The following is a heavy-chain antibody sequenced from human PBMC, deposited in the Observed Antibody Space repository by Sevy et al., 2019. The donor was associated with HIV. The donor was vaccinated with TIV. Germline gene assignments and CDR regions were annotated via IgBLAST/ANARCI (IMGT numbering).Heavy chain of an antibody. Sequence: GGSLRLSCAASGFTFNTYNMNWVRQAPGKGLEWVSSISYLSNYIYYADSMKGRFTISRDNAKNSLYLQMNSLRADDTAIYYCARGAPDGSYDYFDNWGQGTLVTVSS. D-gene: IGHD1-26*01. CDR2: ISYLSNYI. J-gene: IGHJ4*02. CDR3: ARGAPDGSYDYFDN. CDR1: GFTFNTYN. V-gene: IGHV3-21*01.